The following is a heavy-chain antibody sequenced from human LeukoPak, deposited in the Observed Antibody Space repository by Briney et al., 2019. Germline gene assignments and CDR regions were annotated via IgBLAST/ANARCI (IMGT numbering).Heavy chain of an antibody. CDR3: AKGAHYSGSGNYRRGHYFDY. Sequence: PGGSLRLSCAASGFTFSSYDIHWVRQAPGKGLEWVAFIRYDGSNKYYADSVRGRFTISRDNSKNTLYLQMNGLRAEDTAVYYCAKGAHYSGSGNYRRGHYFDYWGQGTLATVSS. J-gene: IGHJ4*02. D-gene: IGHD3-10*01. V-gene: IGHV3-30*02. CDR2: IRYDGSNK. CDR1: GFTFSSYD.